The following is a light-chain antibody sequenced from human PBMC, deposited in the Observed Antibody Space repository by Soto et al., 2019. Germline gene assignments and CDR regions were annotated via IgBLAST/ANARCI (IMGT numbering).Light chain of an antibody. CDR3: QQYNSYSRT. V-gene: IGKV1-5*03. Sequence: DIQMTQSPSTLSASVGDRVTITCRANQSISTWLAWYQQEPGKAPKPLIYKASHLDSGVPSRFSGSGSGTEFTLTISSLQPDDFAPYYCQQYNSYSRTFGQGTKVEIK. J-gene: IGKJ1*01. CDR1: QSISTW. CDR2: KAS.